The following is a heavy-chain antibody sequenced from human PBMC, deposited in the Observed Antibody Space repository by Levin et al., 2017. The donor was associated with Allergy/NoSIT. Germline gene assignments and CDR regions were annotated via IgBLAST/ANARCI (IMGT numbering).Heavy chain of an antibody. D-gene: IGHD2-2*03. CDR2: INPNSGGT. J-gene: IGHJ5*02. Sequence: GESLKISCKASGYTFTGYYMHWVRQAPGQGLEWMGRINPNSGGTNYAQKFQGRVTMTRDTSISTAYMELSRLRSDDTAVYYCARGPFGYCSSTSCYGIGNNWFDPWGQGTLVTVSS. V-gene: IGHV1-2*06. CDR1: GYTFTGYY. CDR3: ARGPFGYCSSTSCYGIGNNWFDP.